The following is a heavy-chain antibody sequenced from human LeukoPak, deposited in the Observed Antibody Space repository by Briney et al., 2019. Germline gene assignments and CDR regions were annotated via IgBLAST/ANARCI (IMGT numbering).Heavy chain of an antibody. CDR1: GYTFTDYY. Sequence: ASVKVSCKVSGYTFTDYYMHWVQQAPGKGLEWMGLVDPEDGETIYAEKFQGRVTITADTSTDTAYMGLSSLRSEDTAVYYCATLTTVVTSNDYWGQGTLVIVSS. V-gene: IGHV1-69-2*01. CDR3: ATLTTVVTSNDY. CDR2: VDPEDGET. D-gene: IGHD4-23*01. J-gene: IGHJ4*02.